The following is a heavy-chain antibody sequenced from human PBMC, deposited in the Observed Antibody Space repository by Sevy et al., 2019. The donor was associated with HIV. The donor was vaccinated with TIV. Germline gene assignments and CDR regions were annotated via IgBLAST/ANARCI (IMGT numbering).Heavy chain of an antibody. CDR3: ARGSYGSSWYYYYGMDV. CDR1: GDSVSSNSAA. CDR2: TYYRSKWYN. V-gene: IGHV6-1*01. J-gene: IGHJ6*02. Sequence: QSQTLSLTCAISGDSVSSNSAAWNWIRQSPSRGLEWLGRTYYRSKWYNDYAVSVKSRITINPDTSKNQFSLQLNSVTPEDTAVYYCARGSYGSSWYYYYGMDVWGQGTTVTVSS. D-gene: IGHD6-13*01.